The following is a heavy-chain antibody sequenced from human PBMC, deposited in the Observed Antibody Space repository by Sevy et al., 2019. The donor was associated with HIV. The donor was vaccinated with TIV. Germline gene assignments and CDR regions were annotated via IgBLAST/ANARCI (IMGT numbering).Heavy chain of an antibody. V-gene: IGHV3-9*01. CDR2: INYNSGRV. Sequence: GGSLRLSCATFGVSFEDYGMHWVRQSPERGLEWVAGINYNSGRVGYIDSVKGRFTISRDNAKQSLYLQMTSLKPEDSALYHCVKGRIREAAYHYGLDVWGQGTTVTVSS. CDR1: GVSFEDYG. D-gene: IGHD1-26*01. J-gene: IGHJ6*02. CDR3: VKGRIREAAYHYGLDV.